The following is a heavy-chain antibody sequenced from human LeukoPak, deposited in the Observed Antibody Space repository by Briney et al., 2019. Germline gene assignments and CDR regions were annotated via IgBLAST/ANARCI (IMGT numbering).Heavy chain of an antibody. V-gene: IGHV4-4*07. CDR3: ARVPPDYNDLHDALDL. J-gene: IGHJ3*01. CDR1: GVSMNYYF. CDR2: IHSSGTT. D-gene: IGHD4-17*01. Sequence: SQTLSHTRTVSGVSMNYYFWNWIPQPPGGGLQCIGRIHSSGTTNYHPSLKRRVTMSIDMSKNQFSLRLTSVTAADTAVYYCARVPPDYNDLHDALDLWGQGTVVTVSS.